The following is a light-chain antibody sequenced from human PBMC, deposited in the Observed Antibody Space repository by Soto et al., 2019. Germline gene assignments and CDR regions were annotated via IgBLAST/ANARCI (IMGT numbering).Light chain of an antibody. J-gene: IGKJ2*01. Sequence: EIVLTQSPATLSLSPGERATLSCRASQSVSSYLAWYQQKPGQAPRLLIYDASNRATGIPARFNGSGSGTDFTLTISSLEPEDFAVYYCQQRSNWPPFMYTFGQGTKLEIK. V-gene: IGKV3-11*01. CDR3: QQRSNWPPFMYT. CDR1: QSVSSY. CDR2: DAS.